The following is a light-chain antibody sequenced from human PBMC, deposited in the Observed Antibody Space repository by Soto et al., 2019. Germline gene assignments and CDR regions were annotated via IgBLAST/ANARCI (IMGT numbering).Light chain of an antibody. CDR2: KAS. CDR1: QSLSAW. J-gene: IGKJ4*01. CDR3: QWYGTYPLT. V-gene: IGKV1-5*03. Sequence: DIQMTQSPSTLSASVGDRVTITCRASQSLSAWVAWFQQRPGRAPRILIYKASTLAGGVPSRFSGNGSGTEFSLPISSLQPDDFAAYSCQWYGTYPLTFGGGTKVEIK.